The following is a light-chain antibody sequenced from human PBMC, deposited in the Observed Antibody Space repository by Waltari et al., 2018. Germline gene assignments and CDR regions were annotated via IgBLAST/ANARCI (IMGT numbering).Light chain of an antibody. J-gene: IGKJ4*01. CDR2: TAS. CDR1: QSISRY. Sequence: DIQMTRSPSSLSASLGDRVTITCRASQSISRYLNWFQQKPGKAPNLLIYTASSLETGVPSRFSGSGSGTDFTLTITSLQPEDFATYYCQQSYITPLTFGGGTKVEI. CDR3: QQSYITPLT. V-gene: IGKV1-39*01.